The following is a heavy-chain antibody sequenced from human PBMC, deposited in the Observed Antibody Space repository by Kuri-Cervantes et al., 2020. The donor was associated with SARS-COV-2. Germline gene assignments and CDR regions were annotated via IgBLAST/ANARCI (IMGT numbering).Heavy chain of an antibody. Sequence: GESLQISCAASGFTFSSYAMSWVRQAPGKGLEWVSAISGSGGSTYYADSVKGRFTISRDNSKNTLYLQMNSLRAEDTAIYYCAKLFGVVVAGTLDYWGQGALVTVSS. J-gene: IGHJ4*02. CDR2: ISGSGGST. D-gene: IGHD2-15*01. V-gene: IGHV3-23*01. CDR1: GFTFSSYA. CDR3: AKLFGVVVAGTLDY.